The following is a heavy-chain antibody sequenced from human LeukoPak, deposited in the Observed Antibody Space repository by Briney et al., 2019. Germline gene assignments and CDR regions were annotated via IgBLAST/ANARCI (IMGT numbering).Heavy chain of an antibody. J-gene: IGHJ6*03. CDR1: GFSFSSYS. CDR3: AREARFLDYYMDV. D-gene: IGHD3-3*01. V-gene: IGHV3-21*01. Sequence: GGSLRLSCAASGFSFSSYSMNWVRQAPGKGLEWVSSISSSSSYIYYADSVKGRFTISRDNAKNSLYLQMNSLRAEDTAVYYCAREARFLDYYMDVWGKGTTVTVSS. CDR2: ISSSSSYI.